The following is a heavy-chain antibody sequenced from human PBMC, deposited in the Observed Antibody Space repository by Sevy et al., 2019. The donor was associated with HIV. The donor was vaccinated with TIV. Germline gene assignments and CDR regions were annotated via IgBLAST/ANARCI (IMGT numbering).Heavy chain of an antibody. Sequence: ASVKVSCKASGGTFSSYAISWVRQAPGQGLEWMGGIIPIFGTANYAQKFQGRVTITADESTSTAYMELSSLRSEDTAVDYCARALPVDTAMVSSAADNWFDPWGQGTLVTVSS. V-gene: IGHV1-69*13. D-gene: IGHD5-18*01. CDR2: IIPIFGTA. CDR3: ARALPVDTAMVSSAADNWFDP. J-gene: IGHJ5*02. CDR1: GGTFSSYA.